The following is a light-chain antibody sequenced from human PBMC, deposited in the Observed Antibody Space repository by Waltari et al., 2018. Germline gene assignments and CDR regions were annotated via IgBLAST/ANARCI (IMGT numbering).Light chain of an antibody. V-gene: IGKV1-5*03. CDR3: QQYKTCPLT. J-gene: IGKJ4*01. CDR2: EAS. CDR1: QRVSTW. Sequence: DIQMTQSPSTLSASVGDRVTITCRASQRVSTWVAWYQQKPGKAPKVLIYEASSLKSGVPSRFSGSGSGTEFTLTISSLQPDDFATYYCQQYKTCPLTFGGGTKVEIK.